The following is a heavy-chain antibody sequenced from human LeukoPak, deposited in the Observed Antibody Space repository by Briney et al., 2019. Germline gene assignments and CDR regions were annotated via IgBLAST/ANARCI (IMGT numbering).Heavy chain of an antibody. CDR2: IIPIFGTA. Sequence: ASVKVSCKASGGTFSSYAISWVRQAPGQGLEWMGGIIPIFGTANYAQKFQGRVTITADESTSTAYMELSSLRSEDTAVCYCASQDTAMVTYAFDIWGQGTMVTVSS. CDR1: GGTFSSYA. V-gene: IGHV1-69*01. CDR3: ASQDTAMVTYAFDI. D-gene: IGHD5-18*01. J-gene: IGHJ3*02.